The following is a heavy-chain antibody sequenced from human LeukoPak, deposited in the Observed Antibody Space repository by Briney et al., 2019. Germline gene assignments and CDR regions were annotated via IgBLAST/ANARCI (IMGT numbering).Heavy chain of an antibody. V-gene: IGHV4-34*01. J-gene: IGHJ6*02. D-gene: IGHD3-16*01. CDR2: INHSGST. Sequence: SGTLFLTCAVYGGSFSGYFWSWIRQPPGRGLEWIGEINHSGSTNYNPSLKSRVTISVDTSKNQFSLRLNSVTPGDTAVYYCARLYPGGNYYSGVDVWGQGTTVTVSS. CDR1: GGSFSGYF. CDR3: ARLYPGGNYYSGVDV.